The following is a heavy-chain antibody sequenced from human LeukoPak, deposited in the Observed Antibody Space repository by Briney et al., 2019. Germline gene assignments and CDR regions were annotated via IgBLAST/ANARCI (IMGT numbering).Heavy chain of an antibody. CDR1: GFTFSSYS. D-gene: IGHD3-22*01. CDR2: ISSSSSNI. CDR3: ARGEYYDSSGYYGAFDY. V-gene: IGHV3-48*04. Sequence: GGSLRLSCAASGFTFSSYSMNWVRQAPGKGLEWVSYISSSSSNIYYAGSVKGRFTISRDNAKNSLYLQMNSLRAEDTAVHYCARGEYYDSSGYYGAFDYWGQGTLVTVSS. J-gene: IGHJ4*02.